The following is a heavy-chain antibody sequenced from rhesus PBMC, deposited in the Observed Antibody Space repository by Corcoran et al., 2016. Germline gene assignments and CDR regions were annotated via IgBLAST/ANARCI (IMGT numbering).Heavy chain of an antibody. D-gene: IGHD5-12*01. V-gene: IGHV4-147*01. CDR3: ARMTDTALDV. Sequence: QVQLQESGPGLVKPSETLPLTCAVSGASISSNFWSWIRQPPGKGLEWIGYIYGGSGSTRYNPSLKSRVTISKDTSKNQFSLKLSSVTAADTAVYYCARMTDTALDVWGRGVLVTVSS. J-gene: IGHJ5-2*02. CDR1: GASISSNF. CDR2: IYGGSGST.